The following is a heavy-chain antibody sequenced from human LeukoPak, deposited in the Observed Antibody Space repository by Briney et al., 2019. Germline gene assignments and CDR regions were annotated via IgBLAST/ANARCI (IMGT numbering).Heavy chain of an antibody. CDR2: IKSDGST. J-gene: IGHJ1*01. V-gene: IGHV3-74*01. CDR1: GFTFSSYW. D-gene: IGHD3-22*01. CDR3: ARAPSEIGGYYPEYFRH. Sequence: GGSLRLSCAASGFTFSSYWMHWVRQAPGKGVVWVSRIKSDGSTRYADSVKCRFTVSRDNAENTVSLQMNSLRAEATGVYSCARAPSEIGGYYPEYFRHWGQGTLVIVSS.